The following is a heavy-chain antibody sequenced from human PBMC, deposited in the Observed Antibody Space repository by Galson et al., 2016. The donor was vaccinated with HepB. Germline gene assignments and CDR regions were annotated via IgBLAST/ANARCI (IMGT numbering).Heavy chain of an antibody. D-gene: IGHD3/OR15-3a*01. CDR1: TFTFRNYG. J-gene: IGHJ3*02. V-gene: IGHV3-23*01. Sequence: SLRLSCAASTFTFRNYGMSWVRQAPGKGLEWVSVISGGGGTTYYADSVKGRFTISRDNSKNTLYVQMNSLRVEDTAVYYCAKGGMLDAFDMWGQGTMVTVSS. CDR3: AKGGMLDAFDM. CDR2: ISGGGGTT.